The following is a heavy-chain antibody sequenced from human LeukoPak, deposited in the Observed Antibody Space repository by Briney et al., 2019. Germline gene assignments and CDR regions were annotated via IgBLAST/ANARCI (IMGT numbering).Heavy chain of an antibody. CDR1: GFTFSSSA. CDR2: INNGGRT. D-gene: IGHD1-26*01. J-gene: IGHJ4*02. V-gene: IGHV3-64D*09. CDR3: VKDVSGSYTFDY. Sequence: GGSLRLSCSASGFTFSSSAMHWVRQAPGKGLEYVSGINNGGRTHYGDSVKGRFTISRDNSKNTLYLQMSTLRAEDTAVYYCVKDVSGSYTFDYWGQGTQVTVSS.